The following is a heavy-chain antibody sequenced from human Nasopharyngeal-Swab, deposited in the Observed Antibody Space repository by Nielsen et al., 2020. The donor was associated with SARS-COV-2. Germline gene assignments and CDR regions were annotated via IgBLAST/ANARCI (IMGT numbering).Heavy chain of an antibody. D-gene: IGHD3-10*01. V-gene: IGHV3-23*01. Sequence: GGSLRLSCAASGFTFSSSAMTWVRQAPGRGLEWISVINNSGSFTQYLGSVKGRFTTSRDNSRNTLYLEMNSLRAEDTAVYYCAHLYASGSYEAFYDYWGQGTVVTVSS. CDR3: AHLYASGSYEAFYDY. J-gene: IGHJ4*02. CDR1: GFTFSSSA. CDR2: INNSGSFT.